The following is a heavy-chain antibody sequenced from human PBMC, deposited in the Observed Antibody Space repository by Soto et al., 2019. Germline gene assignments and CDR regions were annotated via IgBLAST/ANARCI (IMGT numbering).Heavy chain of an antibody. V-gene: IGHV1-24*01. J-gene: IGHJ4*02. D-gene: IGHD6-19*01. CDR2: FDPEDGET. CDR1: GYTLTELS. Sequence: ASVKVSCKVSGYTLTELSMHWVRQARGKGLEWMGGFDPEDGETIYAQKFQGRVTMTEDTSTDTAYMELSSMRSEDTAVYYCATGAVAGPYFDYWGQGTLVTVSS. CDR3: ATGAVAGPYFDY.